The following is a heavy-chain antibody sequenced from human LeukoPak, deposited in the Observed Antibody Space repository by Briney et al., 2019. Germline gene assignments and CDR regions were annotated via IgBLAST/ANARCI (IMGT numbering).Heavy chain of an antibody. J-gene: IGHJ4*02. CDR3: ARRYCSSTSCYKFDY. Sequence: ASVKVSCKASGYTFTSYGISWVRQAPGQGLEWMGWISAYNGNTNYAQKLQGRVTMTTDTSTSTAYMELSRLRSDDTAVYYCARRYCSSTSCYKFDYWGQGTLVTVSS. CDR2: ISAYNGNT. CDR1: GYTFTSYG. V-gene: IGHV1-18*01. D-gene: IGHD2-2*02.